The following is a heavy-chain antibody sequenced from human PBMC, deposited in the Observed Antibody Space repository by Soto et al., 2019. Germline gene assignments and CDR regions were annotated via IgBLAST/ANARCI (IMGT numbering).Heavy chain of an antibody. V-gene: IGHV3-13*01. CDR2: IGRTGDT. CDR3: GRGDNSSLRTFDY. D-gene: IGHD6-6*01. CDR1: GFTFSSFD. J-gene: IGHJ4*02. Sequence: EVQLVESGGGLVQPGGSLRLSCAASGFTFSSFDMHWVRQVRGEALEWVSAIGRTGDTYYPGSVKGRFTISREDAKNSLYLQMNTLRSGDTAVYYCGRGDNSSLRTFDYWGQGTLVTVSS.